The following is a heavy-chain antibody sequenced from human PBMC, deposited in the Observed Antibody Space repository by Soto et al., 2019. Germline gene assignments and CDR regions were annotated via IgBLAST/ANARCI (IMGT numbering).Heavy chain of an antibody. CDR1: GFTFSSYS. D-gene: IGHD6-19*01. J-gene: IGHJ1*01. CDR2: ISSSSSTI. CDR3: AKGVPGIAVAGTGYFQH. Sequence: GGSLRLSCAASGFTFSSYSMNWVRPAPGKGLEWVSYISSSSSTIYYADSVKGRFTISRDNSKNTLYLQMNSLRAEDTAVYYCAKGVPGIAVAGTGYFQHWGQGTLVTVS. V-gene: IGHV3-48*01.